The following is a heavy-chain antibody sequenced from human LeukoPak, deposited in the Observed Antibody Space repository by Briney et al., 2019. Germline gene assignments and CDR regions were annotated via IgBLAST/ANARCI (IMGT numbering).Heavy chain of an antibody. V-gene: IGHV1-69*05. CDR2: IIPIFGTA. J-gene: IGHJ6*03. D-gene: IGHD1-26*01. CDR3: AVVGATYYYYYYMDV. CDR1: GGTSSSYA. Sequence: GASVKVSCKASGGTSSSYAISWVRQAPGQGLEWMGGIIPIFGTANYAQKFQGRVTITTDESTSTAYMELSSLRSEDTAVYYCAVVGATYYYYYYMDVWGKGTTVTVSS.